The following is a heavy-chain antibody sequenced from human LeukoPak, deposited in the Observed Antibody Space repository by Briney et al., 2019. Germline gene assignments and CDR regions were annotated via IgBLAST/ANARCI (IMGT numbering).Heavy chain of an antibody. CDR1: GFTFSSYA. CDR2: ISYDGSNK. J-gene: IGHJ4*02. CDR3: ASGGWELPPADY. V-gene: IGHV3-30-3*01. Sequence: GGSLRLSCAASGFTFSSYAMHWVRQAPGKGLEWVAVISYDGSNKYYADSVKGRFTISRDNSKNTLYLQMNSLRAEDTAVYYCASGGWELPPADYWGQGTLVTVSS. D-gene: IGHD1-26*01.